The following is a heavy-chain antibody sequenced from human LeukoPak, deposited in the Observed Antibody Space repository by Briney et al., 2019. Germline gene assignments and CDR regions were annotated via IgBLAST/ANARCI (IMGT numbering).Heavy chain of an antibody. CDR2: ISSSGSTI. Sequence: GGSLRLSCAASGFTFSSYEMNWVRQAPGKGLEWVSYISSSGSTIYYADSVKGRFTISRDNAKDSLYLQMNSLRAEDTAVYYCARVGIQLGPYYYYYMDVWGKGTTVTISS. CDR3: ARVGIQLGPYYYYYMDV. D-gene: IGHD5-18*01. J-gene: IGHJ6*03. CDR1: GFTFSSYE. V-gene: IGHV3-48*03.